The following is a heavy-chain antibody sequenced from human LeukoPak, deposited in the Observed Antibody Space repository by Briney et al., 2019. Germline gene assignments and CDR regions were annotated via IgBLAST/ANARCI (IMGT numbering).Heavy chain of an antibody. CDR3: ARDQIAARRFIPFHYYYGMDV. Sequence: PGGSLRLSCAASGFTFSSYGMHWVRQAPGKGLEWVAVIWYDGSNKYYADSVKGRFSISRDNSKNTLYLQMNSLRAEDTAVYYCARDQIAARRFIPFHYYYGMDVWGQGTTVTVSS. V-gene: IGHV3-33*01. CDR2: IWYDGSNK. J-gene: IGHJ6*02. D-gene: IGHD6-6*01. CDR1: GFTFSSYG.